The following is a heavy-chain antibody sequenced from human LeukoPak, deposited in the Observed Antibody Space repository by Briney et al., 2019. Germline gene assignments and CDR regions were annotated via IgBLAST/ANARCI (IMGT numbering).Heavy chain of an antibody. J-gene: IGHJ3*02. D-gene: IGHD2-2*01. CDR3: AMCGTTCYANAFYI. Sequence: GGSLRLSCAASGFTFSSYAMTWVRQAPGKGLEWVSAISRSGGDTEYADSVKGRFTISRDNSKNTLYMQMNSLRAENAAVYYCAMCGTTCYANAFYIWGQGTMVTVSS. CDR1: GFTFSSYA. V-gene: IGHV3-23*01. CDR2: ISRSGGDT.